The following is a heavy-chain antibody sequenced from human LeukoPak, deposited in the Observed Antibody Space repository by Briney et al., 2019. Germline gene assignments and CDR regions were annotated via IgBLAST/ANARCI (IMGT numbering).Heavy chain of an antibody. CDR3: ARGGRGYCSGGSCYARVRAFDI. Sequence: SETLSLTCTVSDDSITMYYWTWIRQPPGKGLEWIGEIYHSGSTNYNPSLKSRVTISIDKSKDQFSLKVSSVTAADTAVYYCARGGRGYCSGGSCYARVRAFDIWGQGTMVTVSS. V-gene: IGHV4-59*12. CDR2: IYHSGST. CDR1: DDSITMYY. D-gene: IGHD2-15*01. J-gene: IGHJ3*02.